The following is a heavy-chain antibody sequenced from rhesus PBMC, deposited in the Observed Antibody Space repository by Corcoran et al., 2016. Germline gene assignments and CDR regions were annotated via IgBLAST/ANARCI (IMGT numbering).Heavy chain of an antibody. CDR3: ATIAAAGVYFDY. D-gene: IGHD6-31*01. CDR1: GYSCTSYW. J-gene: IGHJ4*01. V-gene: IGHV5-2*01. CDR2: IDPSDSDT. Sequence: EVQLVQSGEEVKRPGESLKISCKTSGYSCTSYWISGGRQMPGKGLEWMGAIDPSDSDTRYRPSLHGQVTISAHTSIRTAYLQWSSLKASDTATYYCATIAAAGVYFDYGGQGFLVTVSS.